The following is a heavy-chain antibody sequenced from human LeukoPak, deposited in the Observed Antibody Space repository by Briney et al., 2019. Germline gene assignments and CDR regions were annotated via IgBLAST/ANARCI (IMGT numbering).Heavy chain of an antibody. CDR2: INHSGST. Sequence: SETLSLTCAVYGGSFSGYYWSWIRQPPGKGLEWIGEINHSGSTNYNPSLKSRVTISVDTSKNQFSLKLSSVTAADTAVCYCARATDYGDLDYWGQGTLVTVSS. V-gene: IGHV4-34*01. J-gene: IGHJ4*02. D-gene: IGHD4-17*01. CDR1: GGSFSGYY. CDR3: ARATDYGDLDY.